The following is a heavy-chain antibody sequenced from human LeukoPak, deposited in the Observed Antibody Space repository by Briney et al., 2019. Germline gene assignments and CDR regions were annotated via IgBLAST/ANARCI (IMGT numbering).Heavy chain of an antibody. CDR3: ARGIAARPVWFDP. J-gene: IGHJ5*02. Sequence: GGSLTLSCAASGFTFSTYAMTWVRQAPGKGLEWVSSISSSSSYIYYADSVKGRFTISRDNAKNSLYLQMNSLRAEDTAVYYCARGIAARPVWFDPWGQGTLVTVSS. D-gene: IGHD6-6*01. CDR1: GFTFSTYA. V-gene: IGHV3-21*01. CDR2: ISSSSSYI.